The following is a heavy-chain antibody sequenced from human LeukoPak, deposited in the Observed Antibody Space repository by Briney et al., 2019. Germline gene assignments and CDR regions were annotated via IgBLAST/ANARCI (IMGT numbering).Heavy chain of an antibody. CDR3: ARVFYDSSGYLFDY. CDR2: IYYSGRT. Sequence: SETLSLTCTVSGGSISSYYWSWVRQPPGKGMEWLGYIYYSGRTNYNPSLKSRVTISVDTSKNQFSLKLSSVTAADTAVYYCARVFYDSSGYLFDYWGQGTLVTVSS. D-gene: IGHD3-22*01. J-gene: IGHJ4*02. CDR1: GGSISSYY. V-gene: IGHV4-59*01.